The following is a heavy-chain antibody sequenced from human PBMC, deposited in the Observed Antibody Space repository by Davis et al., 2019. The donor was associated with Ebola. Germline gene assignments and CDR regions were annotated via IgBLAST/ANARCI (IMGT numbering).Heavy chain of an antibody. D-gene: IGHD5-24*01. V-gene: IGHV3-7*03. CDR3: ARGRWLQFGYYFDY. J-gene: IGHJ4*02. CDR1: GFTFSSYW. CDR2: IKQDGSEK. Sequence: GGSLRLSCAASGFTFSSYWMSWVRQAPGKGLGWVANIKQDGSEKYYVDSVKGRFTISRDNAKNSLYLQMNSLRAEDTAVYYCARGRWLQFGYYFDYWGQGTLVTVSS.